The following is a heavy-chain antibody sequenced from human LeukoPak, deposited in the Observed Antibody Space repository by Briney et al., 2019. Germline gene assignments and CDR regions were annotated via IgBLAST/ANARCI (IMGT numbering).Heavy chain of an antibody. CDR1: GGSISSYY. Sequence: SETLSLTCTVSGGSISSYYWSWIRQPAGKGLGWIGRIYTSGSTNYNPSLKSRVTMSVDTSKNQFSLKLSSVTAADTAVYYCARSNYDFWSGYSPGFDYWGQGTLVTVSS. CDR2: IYTSGST. J-gene: IGHJ4*02. CDR3: ARSNYDFWSGYSPGFDY. V-gene: IGHV4-4*07. D-gene: IGHD3-3*01.